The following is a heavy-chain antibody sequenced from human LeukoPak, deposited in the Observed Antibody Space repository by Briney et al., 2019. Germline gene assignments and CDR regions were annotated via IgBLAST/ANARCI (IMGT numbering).Heavy chain of an antibody. CDR2: IYYTGST. CDR3: ARLSSGSNPTFDC. Sequence: SQTLSLTCTVSGDSISNYYWSCVRQTPGKGLECIGYIYYTGSTNYNPSLRRRVTMSVDTSTNQFSLKLSSVTAADTAVYYCARLSSGSNPTFDCWGHGTLVTVAS. J-gene: IGHJ4*01. V-gene: IGHV4-59*08. D-gene: IGHD3-22*01. CDR1: GDSISNYY.